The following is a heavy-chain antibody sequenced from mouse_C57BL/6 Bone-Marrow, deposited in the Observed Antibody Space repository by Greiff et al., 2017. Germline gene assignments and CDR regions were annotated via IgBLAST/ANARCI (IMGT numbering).Heavy chain of an antibody. V-gene: IGHV5-16*01. J-gene: IGHJ2*01. Sequence: EVKVVESEGGLVQPGSSMKLSCTASGFTFSDYYMAWVRQVPEKGLEWVANINYDGSSTYYLDSLKSRFIISRDNAKNILYLQMSSLKSEDTATYYCARDNMNYFDYWGQGTTLTVSS. CDR2: INYDGSST. CDR3: ARDNMNYFDY. CDR1: GFTFSDYY.